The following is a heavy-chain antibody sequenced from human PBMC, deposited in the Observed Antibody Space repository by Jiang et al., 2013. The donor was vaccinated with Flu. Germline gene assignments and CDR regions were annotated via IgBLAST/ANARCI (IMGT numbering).Heavy chain of an antibody. CDR1: GYSISSGYY. V-gene: IGHV4-38-2*01. CDR2: IYHSGST. D-gene: IGHD3-22*01. Sequence: LLKPSETLSLTCAVSGYSISSGYYWGWIRQPPGKGLEWIGSIYHSGSTYYNPSLKSRVTISVDTSKNQFSLKLSSVTAADTAVYYCARGLGFYYDSSGYPRNWFDPWGQGTLVTVSS. CDR3: ARGLGFYYDSSGYPRNWFDP. J-gene: IGHJ5*02.